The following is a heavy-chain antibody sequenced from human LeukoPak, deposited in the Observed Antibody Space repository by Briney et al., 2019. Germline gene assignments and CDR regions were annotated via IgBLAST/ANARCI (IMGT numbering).Heavy chain of an antibody. V-gene: IGHV3-23*01. CDR1: GFTFSSYG. CDR2: ISGSGGST. CDR3: ASHPVGVLPIATFDY. Sequence: PGGSLRLSCAASGFTFSSYGMSRVRQAPGKGLEWVSAISGSGGSTYYADSAKGRFTISRDNSKNTLYLQMNSLKDEDTAVYYCASHPVGVLPIATFDYWGQGTLVTVSS. D-gene: IGHD2-2*01. J-gene: IGHJ4*02.